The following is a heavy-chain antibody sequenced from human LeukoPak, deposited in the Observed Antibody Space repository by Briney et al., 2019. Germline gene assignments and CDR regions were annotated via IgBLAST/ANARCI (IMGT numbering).Heavy chain of an antibody. D-gene: IGHD3-3*01. CDR1: GYTFTSYD. J-gene: IGHJ4*02. CDR2: MNPNSGNT. V-gene: IGHV1-8*01. Sequence: GASVKVSCKASGYTFTSYDINWVRQATGQGLEWMGWMNPNSGNTGYAQKFQGRVTMTRNTSISTAYMELSSLRSEDTAVYYCATVPLITIFGVVTPDYWGQGTLVTVSS. CDR3: ATVPLITIFGVVTPDY.